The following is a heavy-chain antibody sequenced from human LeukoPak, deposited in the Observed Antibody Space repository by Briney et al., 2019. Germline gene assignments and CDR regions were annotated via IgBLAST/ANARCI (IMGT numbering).Heavy chain of an antibody. CDR1: GLTLSSYS. D-gene: IGHD3-22*01. J-gene: IGHJ2*01. Sequence: QPGGSLRLSCAASGLTLSSYSMNWVRQAPGKGLEWVSYISSSSSTIYYADSVKGRFTISRDNAKNSLYLQMNSLRAEDTAVYYCARDKYYYDSSGYYEDHWYFDLWGRGTLVTVSS. CDR3: ARDKYYYDSSGYYEDHWYFDL. CDR2: ISSSSSTI. V-gene: IGHV3-48*01.